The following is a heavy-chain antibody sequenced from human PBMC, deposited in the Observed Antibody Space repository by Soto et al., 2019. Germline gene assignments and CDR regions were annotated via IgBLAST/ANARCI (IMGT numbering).Heavy chain of an antibody. Sequence: PGGSLRLSCAASGFTVSSNYMSWVRQAPGKGLEWVSVIYSGGSTYYADSVKGRFTISRDNSKNTLYLQMNSLRAEDTAVYYCVRDDFGVGMDYWGLGTLVTVSS. D-gene: IGHD3-3*01. CDR1: GFTVSSNY. CDR3: VRDDFGVGMDY. V-gene: IGHV3-66*01. J-gene: IGHJ4*02. CDR2: IYSGGST.